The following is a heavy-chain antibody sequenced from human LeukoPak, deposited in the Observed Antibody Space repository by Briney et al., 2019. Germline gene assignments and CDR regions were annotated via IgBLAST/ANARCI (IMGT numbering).Heavy chain of an antibody. CDR1: GYTFTGYY. CDR3: VRDRHALWFGESGPFDY. V-gene: IGHV1-46*01. J-gene: IGHJ4*02. CDR2: INPSGGST. Sequence: ASVKVSCKASGYTFTGYYMHWVRQAPGQGLEWMGIINPSGGSTSYAQKFQGRVTMTRDTSTSTVYMELSSLRSEDTAVYYCVRDRHALWFGESGPFDYWGQGTLVTVSS. D-gene: IGHD3-10*01.